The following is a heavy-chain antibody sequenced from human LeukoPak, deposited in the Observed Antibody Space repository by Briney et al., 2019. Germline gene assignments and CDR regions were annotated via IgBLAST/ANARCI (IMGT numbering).Heavy chain of an antibody. CDR2: IIPIFGTA. CDR1: GATFSSYA. J-gene: IGHJ4*02. CDR3: ARLDTPRHVDY. Sequence: TSVKVSCKASGATFSSYAICWVQQAPGQGLEWMGGIIPIFGTANYAQKFQGRVTITADESTSTAYMELSSLRSEDTAVYYCARLDTPRHVDYWGQGTLVTVSS. V-gene: IGHV1-69*01.